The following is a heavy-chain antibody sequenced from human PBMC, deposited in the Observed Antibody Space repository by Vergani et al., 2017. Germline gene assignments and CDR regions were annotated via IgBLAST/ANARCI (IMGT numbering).Heavy chain of an antibody. D-gene: IGHD3-22*01. Sequence: QVQLVESGGDVVQPGGSLRLSCAASGFTFSSYGIHWVRQAPGKGLEWVAFIRHDGSEKYYADSVRGRFTISRDSSTSTLYLEMNSLSVEDTAMYYCVKIFGWDSSGFDDYWGQGTLVTVSS. V-gene: IGHV3-30*02. CDR3: VKIFGWDSSGFDDY. CDR1: GFTFSSYG. CDR2: IRHDGSEK. J-gene: IGHJ4*02.